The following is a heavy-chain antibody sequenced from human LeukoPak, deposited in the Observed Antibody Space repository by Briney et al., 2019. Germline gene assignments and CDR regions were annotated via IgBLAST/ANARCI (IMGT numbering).Heavy chain of an antibody. D-gene: IGHD2-8*02. J-gene: IGHJ4*02. CDR1: GYSFTSYW. CDR2: IDPSDSYT. V-gene: IGHV5-10-1*01. Sequence: GESLKISCKGSGYSFTSYWISWVRQMPGKGPEWMGRIDPSDSYTNYSPSFQGHVTISADKSISTAYLQWSSLKATDTAFYYCARVPCTGGSCSRTFDYWGQGILVTVYS. CDR3: ARVPCTGGSCSRTFDY.